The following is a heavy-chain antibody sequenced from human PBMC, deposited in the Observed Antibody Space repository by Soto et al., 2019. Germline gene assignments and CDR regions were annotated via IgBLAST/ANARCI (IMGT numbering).Heavy chain of an antibody. Sequence: SETLSLTCTVSGGSISIYYWSWIRQPAGKGLEWIGRIYTSGSTNYNPSLKSRVTMSVDTSKNQFSLKLSSVTAADTAVYYCARTIAAAALNWFDPWGQGTLVTVS. CDR1: GGSISIYY. J-gene: IGHJ5*02. V-gene: IGHV4-4*07. D-gene: IGHD6-13*01. CDR3: ARTIAAAALNWFDP. CDR2: IYTSGST.